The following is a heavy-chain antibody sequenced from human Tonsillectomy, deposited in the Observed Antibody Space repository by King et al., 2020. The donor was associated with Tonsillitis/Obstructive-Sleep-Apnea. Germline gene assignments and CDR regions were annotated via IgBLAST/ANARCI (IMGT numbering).Heavy chain of an antibody. CDR2: ISANHGNT. V-gene: IGHV1-18*01. CDR1: GYTFITYG. Sequence: QLVQSGAEVKKPGASVKVSCKASGYTFITYGISWVRQAPGQGLEWMGWISANHGNTNFAQTFQGRVTMTTDTSTSTAYMELRSLRSDDTAVYYCARDYGDPSPFFDFWGQGTLVTVSS. J-gene: IGHJ4*02. D-gene: IGHD4-17*01. CDR3: ARDYGDPSPFFDF.